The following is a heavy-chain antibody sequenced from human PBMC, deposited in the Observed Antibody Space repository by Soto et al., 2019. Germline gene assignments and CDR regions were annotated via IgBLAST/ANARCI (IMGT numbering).Heavy chain of an antibody. V-gene: IGHV1-46*01. D-gene: IGHD2-15*01. CDR2: INPSGGST. CDR3: ARGCSGGSCYDY. J-gene: IGHJ4*02. Sequence: ASVTVSCQASGYTYTSYYMHWVRQAPGQGLEWMGIINPSGGSTSYAQKFQGRVTMTRDTSTSTVYMELSSLRSEDTAVYYCARGCSGGSCYDYWGQGTLVTVSS. CDR1: GYTYTSYY.